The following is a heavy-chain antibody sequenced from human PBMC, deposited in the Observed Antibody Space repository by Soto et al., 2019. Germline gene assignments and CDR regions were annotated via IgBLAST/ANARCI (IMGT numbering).Heavy chain of an antibody. CDR3: ARRISGSWEWFDP. V-gene: IGHV5-51*01. D-gene: IGHD6-13*01. J-gene: IGHJ5*02. CDR2: IYPGDSDI. CDR1: GYSFTSYW. Sequence: PGESLKISCKASGYSFTSYWIGWVRQMPGKGLEWMGIIYPGDSDIRYSPSFQGQVTISADKSISTAYLQWRSLKSSDTAMYFCARRISGSWEWFDPWGQGTLVTVSS.